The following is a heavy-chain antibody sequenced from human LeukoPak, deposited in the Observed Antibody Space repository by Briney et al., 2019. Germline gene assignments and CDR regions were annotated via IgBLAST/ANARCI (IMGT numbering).Heavy chain of an antibody. V-gene: IGHV3-7*04. Sequence: RGSLRLSCAASGFTFSSYWMSWVRQEPGKGREWVANIKQDGSETYYVNSVKSRFTFSRDNAKNSLYLQMNSLRAEDTAVYCCARDGFDGSWYFDLWGRGTLVTVSS. D-gene: IGHD3-10*01. J-gene: IGHJ2*01. CDR2: IKQDGSET. CDR3: ARDGFDGSWYFDL. CDR1: GFTFSSYW.